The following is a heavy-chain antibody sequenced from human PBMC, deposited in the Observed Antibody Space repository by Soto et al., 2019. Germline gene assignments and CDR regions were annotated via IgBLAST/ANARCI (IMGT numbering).Heavy chain of an antibody. D-gene: IGHD6-13*01. CDR2: INHSGST. Sequence: SETLSLTCAVYGGSFIVYYLSWIRQPPGKGLEWIGEINHSGSTNYNPSLKSRVTISVDTSKNQFSLKLSSVTAADTAVYYCARGGVYSSSPHYYYGMDVWGQGTTVTVSS. J-gene: IGHJ6*02. CDR3: ARGGVYSSSPHYYYGMDV. V-gene: IGHV4-34*01. CDR1: GGSFIVYY.